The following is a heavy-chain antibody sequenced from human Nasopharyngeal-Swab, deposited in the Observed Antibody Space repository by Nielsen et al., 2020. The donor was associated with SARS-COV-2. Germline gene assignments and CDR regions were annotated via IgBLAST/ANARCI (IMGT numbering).Heavy chain of an antibody. CDR3: ARQDYYDRGFDY. CDR2: IYYSGST. V-gene: IGHV4-39*01. Sequence: HQAPGKGLEWIGSIYYSGSTYYNPSLKSRVTISVDTSKNQFSLKLSSVTAADTAVYYCARQDYYDRGFDYWGQGTLVTVSS. J-gene: IGHJ4*02. D-gene: IGHD3-22*01.